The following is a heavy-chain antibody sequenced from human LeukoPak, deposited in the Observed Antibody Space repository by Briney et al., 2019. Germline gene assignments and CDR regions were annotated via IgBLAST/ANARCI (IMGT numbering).Heavy chain of an antibody. CDR1: GYTFTSYG. D-gene: IGHD3-22*01. Sequence: ASVKVSCKASGYTFTSYGISWVRQAPGQGLEWMGWISAYNGNTNYAQKLQGRVTMTTDTSTSTAYMELRSLRSDDTAVYYCAKDAREDSSGYYLSPVYFQHWGQGTLVTVSS. CDR3: AKDAREDSSGYYLSPVYFQH. CDR2: ISAYNGNT. J-gene: IGHJ1*01. V-gene: IGHV1-18*01.